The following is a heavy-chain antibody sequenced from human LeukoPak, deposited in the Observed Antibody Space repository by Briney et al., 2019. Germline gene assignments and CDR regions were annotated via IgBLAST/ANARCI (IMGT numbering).Heavy chain of an antibody. V-gene: IGHV1-8*01. Sequence: EASVKVSCKASGYTFTTYDINWVRQATGQGLEWMGWMNPNSGNTGYTQKFQGRVTMTRNTSISTAYMGLSSLRSEDTAVYYCARGRGSGHKENWFDPWGQGTLVTVSS. J-gene: IGHJ5*02. D-gene: IGHD6-19*01. CDR1: GYTFTTYD. CDR2: MNPNSGNT. CDR3: ARGRGSGHKENWFDP.